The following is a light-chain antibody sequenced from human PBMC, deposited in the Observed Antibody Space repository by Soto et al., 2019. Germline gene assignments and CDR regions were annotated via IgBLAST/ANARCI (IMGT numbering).Light chain of an antibody. CDR1: SSNVGGYDY. CDR2: DVS. Sequence: QSVLTQPRSVSGSPGQSVTISCTGTSSNVGGYDYVSWYQQYPGKAPKLMIYDVSKRPSGVPDRFSGSKSGNTASLTISGLQAEDEADYYCCSYAGRYTLDVVFGGGTKLTVL. J-gene: IGLJ2*01. V-gene: IGLV2-11*01. CDR3: CSYAGRYTLDVV.